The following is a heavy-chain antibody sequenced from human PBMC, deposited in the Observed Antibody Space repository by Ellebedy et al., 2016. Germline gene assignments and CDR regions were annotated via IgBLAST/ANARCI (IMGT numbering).Heavy chain of an antibody. V-gene: IGHV4-59*01. CDR2: IYYSGST. Sequence: SETLSLTXTVSGGSISSYYWSWIRQPPGKGLEWIGYIYYSGSTNYNPSLKSRVTISVDTSKNQFSLKLSSVTAADTAVYYCAGGDYGGNGVDYWGQGTLVTVSS. CDR3: AGGDYGGNGVDY. D-gene: IGHD4-23*01. CDR1: GGSISSYY. J-gene: IGHJ4*02.